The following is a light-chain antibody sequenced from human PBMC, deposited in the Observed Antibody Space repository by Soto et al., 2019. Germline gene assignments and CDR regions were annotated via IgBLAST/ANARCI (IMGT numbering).Light chain of an antibody. CDR3: CSYAGSYTWV. CDR2: DVS. J-gene: IGLJ3*02. V-gene: IGLV2-11*01. Sequence: QSALTQPRSVSGSPGQSVTLSCTGTSSAVGGYNYVSWYQQHPGKAPKLMIYDVSKRPSGVPDRFSGSKSGNTASLTISGLQAEDEADYYCCSYAGSYTWVFGGGTQLTVL. CDR1: SSAVGGYNY.